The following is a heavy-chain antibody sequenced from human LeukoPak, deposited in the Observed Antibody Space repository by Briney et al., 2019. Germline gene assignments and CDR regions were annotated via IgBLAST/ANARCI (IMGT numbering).Heavy chain of an antibody. Sequence: GGSLRLSCAASGFTFSSHWMSWVRQAPGKGLEWVANIKQDGSEKYYVDSVKGRFTISRDNAKNSLYLQMNSLRAEDTAVYYCARETQDFWSGYYSSYWGQGTLVTVSS. V-gene: IGHV3-7*01. CDR2: IKQDGSEK. J-gene: IGHJ4*02. D-gene: IGHD3-3*01. CDR3: ARETQDFWSGYYSSY. CDR1: GFTFSSHW.